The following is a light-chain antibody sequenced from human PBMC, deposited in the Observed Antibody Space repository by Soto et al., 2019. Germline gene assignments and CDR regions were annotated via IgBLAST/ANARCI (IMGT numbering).Light chain of an antibody. J-gene: IGLJ1*01. CDR2: AVS. CDR1: SSDVGGYNY. V-gene: IGLV2-14*01. Sequence: QSALTQPASVSGSPGQSITISCTGTSSDVGGYNYVSWYQQHPGKAPKLMIYAVSNRPSGVFTRFSGSKSGNTASLTISGLQAEDDADYHCSSYTTSSTRLYVFGTGTKVTVL. CDR3: SSYTTSSTRLYV.